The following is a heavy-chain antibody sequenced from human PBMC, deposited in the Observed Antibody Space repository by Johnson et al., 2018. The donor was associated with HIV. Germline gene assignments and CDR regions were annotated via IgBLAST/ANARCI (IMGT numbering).Heavy chain of an antibody. CDR2: ISSSGSTI. V-gene: IGHV3-11*04. J-gene: IGHJ3*02. D-gene: IGHD6-13*01. CDR1: GFTFSDYY. Sequence: QVQLVESGGGLVKPGGSLKLSCATSGFTFSDYYMSWIRQAPGKGLEWLSYISSSGSTIYYADSVKGRFTISRDNAKNSLYLQMNSLRAEDTAVYYCASPATQQLVPVDAFDIWGQGTMVTVSS. CDR3: ASPATQQLVPVDAFDI.